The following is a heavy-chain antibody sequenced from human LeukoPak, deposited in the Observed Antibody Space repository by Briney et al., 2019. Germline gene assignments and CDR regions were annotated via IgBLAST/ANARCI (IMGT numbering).Heavy chain of an antibody. CDR1: GFTFSSYA. Sequence: GGSLRLSCAASGFTFSSYAMSWVRQAPGKGLEWVSAISGSGGSTYYADSVKGRFTIARDNSKNTLYLQMNSLRAEDTAVYYCAKDSRNTSMATDYWGQGTLVTVSS. CDR3: AKDSRNTSMATDY. J-gene: IGHJ4*02. CDR2: ISGSGGST. D-gene: IGHD5-18*01. V-gene: IGHV3-23*01.